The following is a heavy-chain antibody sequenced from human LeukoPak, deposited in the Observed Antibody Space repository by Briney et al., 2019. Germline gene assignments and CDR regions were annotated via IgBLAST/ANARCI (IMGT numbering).Heavy chain of an antibody. CDR1: GGSISSGSYY. D-gene: IGHD4-17*01. Sequence: PSQTLSLTCTVSGGSISSGSYYWSWIRQPAGKGLEWIGRIYTSGSTNSNPSLKSRVTISVDTSKNQYSLKLRSVTAADTAVYYCARDYAVPYYYYYMDVWGKGTTVTVSS. V-gene: IGHV4-61*02. CDR2: IYTSGST. CDR3: ARDYAVPYYYYYMDV. J-gene: IGHJ6*03.